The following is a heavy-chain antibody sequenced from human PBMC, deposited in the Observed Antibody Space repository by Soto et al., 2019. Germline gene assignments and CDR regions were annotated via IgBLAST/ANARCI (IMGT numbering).Heavy chain of an antibody. D-gene: IGHD3-10*01. CDR2: IYSGGST. Sequence: GGSLRLSCAASGFTVSSNYMSWVRQAPGKGLEWVSVIYSGGSTYYADSVKGRSTISRDNSKNTLYIQMNSLRAEDTVVYYCARGPRYYGSGSYYRVVDYWGQGTLVTVSS. CDR3: ARGPRYYGSGSYYRVVDY. CDR1: GFTVSSNY. V-gene: IGHV3-66*01. J-gene: IGHJ4*02.